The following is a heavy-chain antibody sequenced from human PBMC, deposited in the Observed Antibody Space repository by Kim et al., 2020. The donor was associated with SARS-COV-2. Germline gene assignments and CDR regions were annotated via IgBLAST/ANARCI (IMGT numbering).Heavy chain of an antibody. J-gene: IGHJ4*02. D-gene: IGHD3-10*01. V-gene: IGHV3-9*01. CDR3: ARGLYYGSGSSIGY. Sequence: ADSVKGRFTISRDNSKNSLYLKMNSLRTEDTAVYYCARGLYYGSGSSIGYWGQGTLVTVSS.